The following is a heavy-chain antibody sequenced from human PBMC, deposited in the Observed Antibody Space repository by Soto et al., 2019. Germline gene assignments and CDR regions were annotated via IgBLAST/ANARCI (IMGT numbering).Heavy chain of an antibody. V-gene: IGHV1-69*01. D-gene: IGHD3-10*01. CDR3: ARDRYDYGSGNYYNRIDF. CDR2: ILPIFGTP. Sequence: QVQLVHSGAEVKKPGSSVKVSCKASGGIFSTYAISWLRQAPGQGLEWMGGILPIFGTPNYAQKFQGRVTITADESTRTAYMELSRRRSEDTAVYYCARDRYDYGSGNYYNRIDFWGQGALVTVSS. J-gene: IGHJ4*02. CDR1: GGIFSTYA.